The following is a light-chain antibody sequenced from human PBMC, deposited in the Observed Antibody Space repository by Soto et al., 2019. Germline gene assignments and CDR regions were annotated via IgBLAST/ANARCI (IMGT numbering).Light chain of an antibody. CDR1: QDISRW. CDR2: EAS. Sequence: DIQMTQSPSTLSASVGDRVTITCRASQDISRWVAWYQQKPGKAAKIIIYEASNLESGVTSKFSGSGSGTEFTLTINSRQTDDFATCSSQQYKTSARMFGKGIKVEI. CDR3: QQYKTSARM. J-gene: IGKJ1*01. V-gene: IGKV1-5*03.